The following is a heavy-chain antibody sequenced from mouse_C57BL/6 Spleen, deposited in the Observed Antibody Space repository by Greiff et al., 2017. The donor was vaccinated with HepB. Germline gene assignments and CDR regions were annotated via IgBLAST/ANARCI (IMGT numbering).Heavy chain of an antibody. V-gene: IGHV1-74*01. CDR1: GYTFTSYW. Sequence: QVQLQQPGAELVKPGASVKVSCKASGYTFTSYWMHWVKQRPGQGLEWIGRIHPSDSDTNYNQKFKGKATLTVDKPSSTAYMQLSSLTSEDSAVYYCAINGALLRSFFDYWGQGTTLTVSS. J-gene: IGHJ2*01. D-gene: IGHD1-1*01. CDR2: IHPSDSDT. CDR3: AINGALLRSFFDY.